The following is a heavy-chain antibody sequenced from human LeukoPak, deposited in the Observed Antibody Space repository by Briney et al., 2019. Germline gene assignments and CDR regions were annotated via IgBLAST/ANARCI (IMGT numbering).Heavy chain of an antibody. Sequence: SVKVSCKASGGTFSSYAISWVRQAPGQGLEWMGGIIPIFGTTNYAQKFQGRVTITADESTRTAYMELSSLRSEDTAIYYCARDRVPSTEVTLFYYYLDVWGKGTTVTVSS. CDR2: IIPIFGTT. CDR3: ARDRVPSTEVTLFYYYLDV. J-gene: IGHJ6*03. D-gene: IGHD4-23*01. V-gene: IGHV1-69*13. CDR1: GGTFSSYA.